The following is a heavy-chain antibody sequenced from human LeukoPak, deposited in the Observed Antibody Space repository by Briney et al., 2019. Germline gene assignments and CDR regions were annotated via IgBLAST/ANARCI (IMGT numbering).Heavy chain of an antibody. CDR2: ISTSGST. D-gene: IGHD3-22*01. J-gene: IGHJ4*02. Sequence: SETLSLTCAVSAASISNYYWSWIRQPPGKRLEWIGYISTSGSTNYNPSFKSRVSISLDTSKNRFSLNLNFVTAADTAVYYCASPRSGYRYTFDYWGQGALVTVSS. CDR1: AASISNYY. CDR3: ASPRSGYRYTFDY. V-gene: IGHV4-4*09.